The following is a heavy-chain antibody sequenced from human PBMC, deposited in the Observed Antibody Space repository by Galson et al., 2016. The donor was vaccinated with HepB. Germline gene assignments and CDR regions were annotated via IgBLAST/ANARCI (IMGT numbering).Heavy chain of an antibody. CDR2: VSADGFAT. Sequence: SLRLSCEASGFTSNHYALHWVRQAPGKGLEYVSTVSADGFATYYADSVKGRFTISRDNSKNTQYLQMSSLRPEDTALYYCVKDRGCPNCRYDYWGQGTLVTVSS. D-gene: IGHD1-1*01. J-gene: IGHJ4*02. CDR1: GFTSNHYA. CDR3: VKDRGCPNCRYDY. V-gene: IGHV3-64D*06.